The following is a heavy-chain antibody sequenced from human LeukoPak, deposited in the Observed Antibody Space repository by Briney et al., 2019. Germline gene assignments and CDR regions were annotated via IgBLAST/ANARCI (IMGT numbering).Heavy chain of an antibody. J-gene: IGHJ4*02. CDR3: ARKTGTTAFDY. Sequence: GASVKVSCKASGYTFTSNAFTWVRQAPGQGLEWMGWISTYNGNTNYAQKLQGRVTMTTDTSTSTAYMELRSLRSDDTAVYYCARKTGTTAFDYWGQGTLVTVSS. CDR1: GYTFTSNA. CDR2: ISTYNGNT. D-gene: IGHD1-7*01. V-gene: IGHV1-18*01.